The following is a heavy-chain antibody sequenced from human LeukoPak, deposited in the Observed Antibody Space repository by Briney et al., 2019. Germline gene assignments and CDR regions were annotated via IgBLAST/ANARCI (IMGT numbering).Heavy chain of an antibody. CDR1: GFTFSTYA. Sequence: GGSLRLSCAASGFTFSTYAMSWVRRTPGKGLEWVSAITGPGGSTHYADSVKGRFTVSRDNSKNTLYLQMNSLRAEDTAIYYCAKADVVAITFCYFDNWGQGTLVTVSS. CDR3: AKADVVAITFCYFDN. V-gene: IGHV3-23*01. CDR2: ITGPGGST. D-gene: IGHD3-22*01. J-gene: IGHJ4*02.